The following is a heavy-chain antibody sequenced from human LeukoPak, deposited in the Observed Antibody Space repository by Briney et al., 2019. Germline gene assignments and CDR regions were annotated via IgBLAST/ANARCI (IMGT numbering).Heavy chain of an antibody. CDR2: ISGSGGST. CDR1: GFTFSSYA. CDR3: ARSVVAGPYYFDY. J-gene: IGHJ4*02. D-gene: IGHD6-19*01. V-gene: IGHV3-23*01. Sequence: GGSLRLSCAASGFTFSSYAMSWVRQAPGKGLEWVSAISGSGGSTYYADSVKGRFTISRDNSKNTLYLQMNSLRAEDTAVYYCARSVVAGPYYFDYWGQGTLVTVSS.